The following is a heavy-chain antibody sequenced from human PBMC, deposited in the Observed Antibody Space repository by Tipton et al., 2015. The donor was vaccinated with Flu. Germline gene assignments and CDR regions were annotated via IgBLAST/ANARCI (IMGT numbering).Heavy chain of an antibody. J-gene: IGHJ4*02. CDR2: IYLSGST. V-gene: IGHV4-61*09. CDR3: ARCYVGYPHLF. D-gene: IGHD4-23*01. CDR1: GDSMSVDDYH. Sequence: TLSLTCTVSGDSMSVDDYHWTWIRQPAGKGLEWVGHIYLSGSTAYNPSLKRRVTISRDTSKNQVSLKVRSVTAADTAIYYCARCYVGYPHLFWGQGRLVTVSS.